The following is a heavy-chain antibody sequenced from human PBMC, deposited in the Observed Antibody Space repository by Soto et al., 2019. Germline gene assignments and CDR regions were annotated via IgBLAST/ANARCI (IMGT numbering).Heavy chain of an antibody. CDR1: GFTFSSYS. D-gene: IGHD3-10*01. Sequence: GGSLRLSYAASGFTFSSYSMNWVRQAPGKGLEWVSSISSSSSYIYYADSVKGRFTISRDNAKNSLYLQMNSLRAEDTAVYYCAREGVQHGSGPYYYYGMDVWGQGTTVTVSS. CDR2: ISSSSSYI. V-gene: IGHV3-21*01. CDR3: AREGVQHGSGPYYYYGMDV. J-gene: IGHJ6*02.